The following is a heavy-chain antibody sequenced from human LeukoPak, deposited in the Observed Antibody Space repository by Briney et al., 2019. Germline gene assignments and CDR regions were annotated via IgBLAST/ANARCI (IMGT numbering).Heavy chain of an antibody. CDR1: GGSISTYY. V-gene: IGHV4-59*06. D-gene: IGHD7-27*01. CDR3: ARETGANTGPSLVDY. Sequence: KTSETLSLTCTVSGGSISTYYWNWIRQHPGKGLEWLGYIYYSGSTYYNPSLKSRVTISVDTSKNQFSLKLSSVTAADTAVYYCARETGANTGPSLVDYWGQGTLVTVSS. J-gene: IGHJ4*02. CDR2: IYYSGST.